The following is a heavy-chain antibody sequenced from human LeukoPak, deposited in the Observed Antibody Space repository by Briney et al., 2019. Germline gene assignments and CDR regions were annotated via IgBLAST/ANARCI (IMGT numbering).Heavy chain of an antibody. CDR3: ARTLFGGPHDH. J-gene: IGHJ4*02. Sequence: ASVKVSCKASGYTFTDFYMYWVRQAPGQGLEWMGWTNFNSGDTHYAQKFQGRVTMTRDTSIATAYMELSSLTSDDTAVYYCARTLFGGPHDHWGQGTLVTVSS. V-gene: IGHV1-2*02. D-gene: IGHD3-10*01. CDR1: GYTFTDFY. CDR2: TNFNSGDT.